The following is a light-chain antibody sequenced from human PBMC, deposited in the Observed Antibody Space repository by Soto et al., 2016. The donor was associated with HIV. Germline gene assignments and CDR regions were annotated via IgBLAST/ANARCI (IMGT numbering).Light chain of an antibody. J-gene: IGLJ2*01. Sequence: SSELTQDPAVSVALGQTVRITCQGDSLRSYYASWYQQKPGQAPVLVIYDKNNRPSGIPDRFSGSSSGNTASLTITGAQAEDEADFYCNSRDISGTRVVFGRRDQADRP. V-gene: IGLV3-19*01. CDR1: SLRSYY. CDR2: DKN. CDR3: NSRDISGTRVV.